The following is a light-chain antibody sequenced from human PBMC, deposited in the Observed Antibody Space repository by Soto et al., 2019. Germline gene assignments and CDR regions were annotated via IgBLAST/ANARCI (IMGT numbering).Light chain of an antibody. V-gene: IGKV1-27*01. CDR1: QGISNY. J-gene: IGKJ1*01. CDR3: QKYDSATQT. CDR2: AAS. Sequence: IQMTQSPSSLSSSLGDRVTITCRASQGISNYLAWYQQKPGKVPKLLIYAASALQSGVPSRFSGSGSGTDGTLTISSLQTEDGATYVCQKYDSATQTFGQGTKVDIK.